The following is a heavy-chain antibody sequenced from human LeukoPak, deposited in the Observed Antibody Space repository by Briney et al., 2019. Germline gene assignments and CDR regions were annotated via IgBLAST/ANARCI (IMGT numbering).Heavy chain of an antibody. CDR2: IYSGGST. CDR1: GFTVRSNY. J-gene: IGHJ4*02. Sequence: GGSLRLSCAVSGFTVRSNYMIWVRQAPGKGLDGVSVIYSGGSTYYADSVKGRFTISRDNSKNTLYLQVNSLRAEDTAVYYCARGLSGSYHYFDYWGQGTLVTVSS. V-gene: IGHV3-53*01. D-gene: IGHD1-26*01. CDR3: ARGLSGSYHYFDY.